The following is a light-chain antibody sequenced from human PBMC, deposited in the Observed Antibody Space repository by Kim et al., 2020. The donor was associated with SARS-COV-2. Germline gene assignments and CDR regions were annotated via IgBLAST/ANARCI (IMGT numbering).Light chain of an antibody. J-gene: IGKJ3*01. CDR1: RSVSSN. Sequence: VSPGERATLSCRASRSVSSNLAWYQQKPSQAPRLLIYGASTRATGIPARFSGSGSGTEFTLTISSLQSEDLAVYYCQQYNNWPFTFGPGTKVDIK. CDR3: QQYNNWPFT. CDR2: GAS. V-gene: IGKV3-15*01.